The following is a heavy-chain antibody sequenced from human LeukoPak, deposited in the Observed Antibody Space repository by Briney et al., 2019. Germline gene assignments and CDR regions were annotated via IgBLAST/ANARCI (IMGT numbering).Heavy chain of an antibody. Sequence: GASVKDSCKASGYTFTSYGISWVRQAPGQGLEWMGRIIPILGIANYAQKFQGRVTITADKPTSTAYMELSSLRSEDTAVYYCARDVRGKSGSYWGDYFDYWGQGTLVTVSS. J-gene: IGHJ4*02. V-gene: IGHV1-69*04. CDR2: IIPILGIA. D-gene: IGHD1-26*01. CDR3: ARDVRGKSGSYWGDYFDY. CDR1: GYTFTSYG.